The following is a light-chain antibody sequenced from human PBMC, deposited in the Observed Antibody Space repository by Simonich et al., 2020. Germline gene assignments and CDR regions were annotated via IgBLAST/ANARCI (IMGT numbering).Light chain of an antibody. CDR1: QSVLYSSNNKNY. Sequence: DIVMTQSPDSLAVSLGERATINCKSSQSVLYSSNNKNYLAWYQQNPGQPPKLLIYWAPTRESGVPDRFSGSGSGTDFTLTISSLQAEDVAVYYCQQYYSTPRTFGQGTKVEIK. CDR3: QQYYSTPRT. J-gene: IGKJ1*01. V-gene: IGKV4-1*01. CDR2: WAP.